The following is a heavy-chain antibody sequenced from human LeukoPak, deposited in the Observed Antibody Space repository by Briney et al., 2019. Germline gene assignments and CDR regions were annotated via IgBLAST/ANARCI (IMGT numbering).Heavy chain of an antibody. V-gene: IGHV1-69*13. CDR1: GGTFSSYA. CDR3: AREEGVAGNAFDY. J-gene: IGHJ4*02. Sequence: ASVKVSCKASGGTFSSYAISWVRQAPGQGLEWMGGIIPIFGTANHAQKFQGRVTITADESTSTAYMELSSLRSEDTAVYYCAREEGVAGNAFDYWGQGTLVTVSS. CDR2: IIPIFGTA. D-gene: IGHD6-19*01.